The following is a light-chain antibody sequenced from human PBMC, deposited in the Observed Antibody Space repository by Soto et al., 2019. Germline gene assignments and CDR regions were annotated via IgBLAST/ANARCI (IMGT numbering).Light chain of an antibody. Sequence: DIQMTQSPSSLSASVGDRVTITCRATQSISSYLNWYQQKPGKAPKLLIYAASNLQSGVPSRFSGSGACTDVTLTTSSMLPEDVSTYYRQQRFTTLTLTFGQGTKVEIK. J-gene: IGKJ1*01. V-gene: IGKV1-39*01. CDR2: AAS. CDR3: QQRFTTLTLT. CDR1: QSISSY.